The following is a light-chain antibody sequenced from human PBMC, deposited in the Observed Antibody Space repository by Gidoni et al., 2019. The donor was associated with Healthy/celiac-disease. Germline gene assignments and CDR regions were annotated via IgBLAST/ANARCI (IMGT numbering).Light chain of an antibody. J-gene: IGLJ1*01. CDR2: QAS. V-gene: IGLV3-1*01. CDR3: QAWDSSTGV. Sequence: SYELTQPPSVSVSPGQTASITCSGDKLGDKYACWYQQKPGQSPVLVIYQASKRPSGIPERFSGSNSGNTATLTISGTQAMDDADYYCQAWDSSTGVFGTGTKVTVL. CDR1: KLGDKY.